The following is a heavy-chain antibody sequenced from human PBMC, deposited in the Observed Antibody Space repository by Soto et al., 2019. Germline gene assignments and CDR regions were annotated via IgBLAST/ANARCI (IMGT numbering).Heavy chain of an antibody. D-gene: IGHD3-22*01. CDR2: IIPIFGTA. CDR1: GGTFSSYA. Sequence: SVTVSCKAPGGTFSSYAISWVRQAPGQGLEWMGGIIPIFGTANYAQKFQGRVTITADESTSTAYMELSSLRSEDTAVYYCARSYSSGYSAFDYWGQGTLVTVSS. CDR3: ARSYSSGYSAFDY. V-gene: IGHV1-69*13. J-gene: IGHJ4*02.